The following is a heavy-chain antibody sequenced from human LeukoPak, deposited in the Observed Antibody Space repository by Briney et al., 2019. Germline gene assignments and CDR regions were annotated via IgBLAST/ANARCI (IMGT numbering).Heavy chain of an antibody. V-gene: IGHV3-30-3*01. CDR1: GFTFNSYV. J-gene: IGHJ4*02. CDR2: ISYDGTNK. Sequence: GGSLRLSCAASGFTFNSYVMHWVRQAPGKGLEWVAVISYDGTNKYYADSVKGRFTISRDNSKNTLYLQMNSLRAEDTAVYYCAKEGLHYGSYYFDYWGQGTLVTVSS. CDR3: AKEGLHYGSYYFDY. D-gene: IGHD3-10*01.